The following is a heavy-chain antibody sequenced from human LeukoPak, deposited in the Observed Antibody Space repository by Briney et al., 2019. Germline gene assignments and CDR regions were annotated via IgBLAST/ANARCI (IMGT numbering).Heavy chain of an antibody. CDR2: IWYDGSNK. Sequence: GGSLRLSCAASGFTFSSYGMHWVRQAPGKGLEWVAVIWYDGSNKYYADSVKGRFTISRDNSKNTLYLQMNSLRAEDTAVYYCARGGVDYYYYYMDVWGKGTTVTVSS. J-gene: IGHJ6*03. CDR3: ARGGVDYYYYYMDV. V-gene: IGHV3-33*01. CDR1: GFTFSSYG.